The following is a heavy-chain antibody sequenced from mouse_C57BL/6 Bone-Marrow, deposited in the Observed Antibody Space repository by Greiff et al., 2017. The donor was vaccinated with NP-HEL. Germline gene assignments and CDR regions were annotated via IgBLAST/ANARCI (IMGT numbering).Heavy chain of an antibody. CDR2: IYPRSGNT. Sequence: SGAELARPGASVKLSCKASGYTFTSYGISWVKQRTGQGLEWIGEIYPRSGNTYYNEKFKGKATLTADKSSSTAYMELRSLTSEDSAVYFCARSGGTKFAYWGQGTLVTVSA. V-gene: IGHV1-81*01. CDR1: GYTFTSYG. CDR3: ARSGGTKFAY. D-gene: IGHD4-1*01. J-gene: IGHJ3*01.